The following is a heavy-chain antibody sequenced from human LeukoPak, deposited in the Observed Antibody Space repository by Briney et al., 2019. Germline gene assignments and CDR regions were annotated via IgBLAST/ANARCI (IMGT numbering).Heavy chain of an antibody. CDR2: VSYSGRS. J-gene: IGHJ4*02. Sequence: SETLSLTCTVSGASISNYYWSWLRQPPGKELECIGYVSYSGRSNHNPSLKSRVTISADTSKNQFSLKLTSVTAADTAVYYCARHERGAENLAYWGQGTLVTVSS. D-gene: IGHD1-1*01. CDR3: ARHERGAENLAY. CDR1: GASISNYY. V-gene: IGHV4-59*08.